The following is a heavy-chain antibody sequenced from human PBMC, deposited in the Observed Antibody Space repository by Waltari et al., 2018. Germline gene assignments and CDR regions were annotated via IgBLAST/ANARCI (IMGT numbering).Heavy chain of an antibody. CDR2: IIPNFGTA. CDR3: ARDREEYYDILTGYNWFDP. Sequence: QVQLVQSGAEVKKPGSSVKVSCKASGGTFSSYAISWVRQAPGQGLEWMGRIIPNFGTANYAQKVQGRVTITADKSTSTAYMELSSLRSEDTAVYYCARDREEYYDILTGYNWFDPWGQGTLVTVSS. CDR1: GGTFSSYA. D-gene: IGHD3-9*01. V-gene: IGHV1-69*13. J-gene: IGHJ5*02.